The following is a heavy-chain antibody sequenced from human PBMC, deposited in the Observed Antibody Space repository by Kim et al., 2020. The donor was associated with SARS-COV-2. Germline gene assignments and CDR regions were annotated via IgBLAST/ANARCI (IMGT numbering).Heavy chain of an antibody. Sequence: GGSLRLSCAASGFTFSSYSMNWVRQAPGKGLEWVSSISSSSSYIYYADSVKGRFTISRDNAKNSLYLQMNSLRAEDTAVYYCARDQGVDTAMERGYGMDVWGQGTTVTVSS. CDR2: ISSSSSYI. D-gene: IGHD5-18*01. V-gene: IGHV3-21*01. J-gene: IGHJ6*02. CDR1: GFTFSSYS. CDR3: ARDQGVDTAMERGYGMDV.